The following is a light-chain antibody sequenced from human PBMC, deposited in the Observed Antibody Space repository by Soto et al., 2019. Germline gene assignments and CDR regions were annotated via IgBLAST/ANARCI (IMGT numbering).Light chain of an antibody. CDR1: SSDVGGYNY. J-gene: IGLJ1*01. Sequence: QSVLTQPASVSGSPGQSITISCTGTSSDVGGYNYVSWYQQYPGKAPKLMIYDVSNRPSGVSNRFSGSKSGNTASLTISGFQAEDEADYYCTSYTSSSTLYVFGTGTKVTVL. CDR2: DVS. CDR3: TSYTSSSTLYV. V-gene: IGLV2-14*01.